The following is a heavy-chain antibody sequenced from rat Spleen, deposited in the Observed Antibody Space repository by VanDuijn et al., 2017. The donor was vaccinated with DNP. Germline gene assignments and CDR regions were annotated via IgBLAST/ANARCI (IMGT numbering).Heavy chain of an antibody. CDR1: GFTFNIYW. J-gene: IGHJ1*01. V-gene: IGHV5-31*01. CDR3: ARRGYYGSYWYFDF. Sequence: EVQLVESGGDLLQPGRSLKLSCVASGFTFNIYWMTWIRQVPGKGLEWVAYMRYEGDNTYYRDSVQGRFTISRDNAKSTLYLQMDSLRSEDTATYYCARRGYYGSYWYFDFWGPGTMVTVSS. CDR2: MRYEGDNT. D-gene: IGHD1-6*01.